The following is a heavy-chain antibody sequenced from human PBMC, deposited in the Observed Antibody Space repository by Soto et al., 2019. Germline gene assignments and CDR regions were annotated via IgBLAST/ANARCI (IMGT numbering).Heavy chain of an antibody. V-gene: IGHV3-23*01. CDR3: VKVSSGAHPLLDAFDI. D-gene: IGHD3-10*01. CDR1: GFTFSSYA. CDR2: ICGSGGST. J-gene: IGHJ3*02. Sequence: GGSLRLSYAASGFTFSSYAMSWVRQAPGKGLEWVSAICGSGGSTYYAYSVKGRFTISRDNLKIMLFLKRSILRADDTAVYYCVKVSSGAHPLLDAFDIWGQGTMVTVSS.